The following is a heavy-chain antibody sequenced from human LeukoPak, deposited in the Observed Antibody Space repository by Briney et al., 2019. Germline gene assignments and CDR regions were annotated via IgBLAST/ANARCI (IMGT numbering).Heavy chain of an antibody. Sequence: PGGSLRLSCAASGFTFSSYGMHWVRQAPGKGLEWVAVISYDGSNKYYADSVKGRFTISRDNSKNTLYLQMNSLRAEDTAVYYCAKRADSGYVFDYWGQGTLVTVSS. D-gene: IGHD5-12*01. CDR1: GFTFSSYG. CDR2: ISYDGSNK. CDR3: AKRADSGYVFDY. J-gene: IGHJ4*02. V-gene: IGHV3-30*18.